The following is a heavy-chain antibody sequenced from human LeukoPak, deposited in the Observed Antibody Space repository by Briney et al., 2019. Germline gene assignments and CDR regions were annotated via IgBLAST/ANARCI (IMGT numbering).Heavy chain of an antibody. V-gene: IGHV4-39*02. CDR3: ARERGAAYYYDSSGYYRPDGFDY. CDR2: IYYSGST. D-gene: IGHD3-22*01. Sequence: SETLSLTCTVSGGSISSSSYYWGWIRQPPGKGLEWIGSIYYSGSTYYNPSLKSRVTISVDTSKNQFSLKLSSVTAADTAVYYCARERGAAYYYDSSGYYRPDGFDYWGQGTLVTVSS. J-gene: IGHJ4*02. CDR1: GGSISSSSYY.